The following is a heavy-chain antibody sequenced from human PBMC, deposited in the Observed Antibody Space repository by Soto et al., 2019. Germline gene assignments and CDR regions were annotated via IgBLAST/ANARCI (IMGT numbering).Heavy chain of an antibody. Sequence: PSETLSLTCTVSGGSISSSSYYWGWIRQPPGKRLEWIGSIYYSGSTYYNPSLKSRVTISVDTSKNQFSLKLSSVTAADTAVYYCARQEPAAMNYYGMDVWGQGTTVT. D-gene: IGHD2-2*01. CDR1: GGSISSSSYY. CDR3: ARQEPAAMNYYGMDV. J-gene: IGHJ6*02. CDR2: IYYSGST. V-gene: IGHV4-39*01.